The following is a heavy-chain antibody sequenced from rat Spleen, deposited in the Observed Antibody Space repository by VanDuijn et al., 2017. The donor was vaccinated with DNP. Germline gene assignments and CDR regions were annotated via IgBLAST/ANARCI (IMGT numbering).Heavy chain of an antibody. CDR2: MWSGGST. D-gene: IGHD1-4*01. V-gene: IGHV2S63*01. CDR3: TRERLPGSDVMDA. CDR1: GFSLTDYS. J-gene: IGHJ2*01. Sequence: EVQLKESGPGLVQPSQTLSLTCTVSGFSLTDYSVHWVRQPPGKGLEWMGLMWSGGSTAYNSALKSRLSISRDTSKSQVFLKMNSLQTEDTAIYYCTRERLPGSDVMDAWGQGVMVTVSS.